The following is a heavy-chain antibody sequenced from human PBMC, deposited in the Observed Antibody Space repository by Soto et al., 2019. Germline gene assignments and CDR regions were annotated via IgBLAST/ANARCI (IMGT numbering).Heavy chain of an antibody. CDR1: GGSISSSSYY. J-gene: IGHJ6*04. D-gene: IGHD5-18*01. V-gene: IGHV4-39*01. Sequence: SETLSLTCTVSGGSISSSSYYWGWIRQPPGKGLEWIGSIYYSGSTYYNPSLKSRVTISVDTSKNQFSLKLSSVTAADTAVYYCARAGVDSYGYSNYYGRGVWGKGTRFTVSS. CDR2: IYYSGST. CDR3: ARAGVDSYGYSNYYGRGV.